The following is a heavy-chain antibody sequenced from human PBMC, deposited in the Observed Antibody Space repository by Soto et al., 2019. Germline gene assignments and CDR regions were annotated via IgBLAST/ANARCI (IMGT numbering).Heavy chain of an antibody. CDR2: IYHLGRT. D-gene: IGHD3-22*01. Sequence: SETLSLTCTVSGGSVGRNTYYWGWIRQPPGKGLEWIGEIYHLGRTNYNPSLKSRVTLSIDKSNNQFSLTLTSVTAADTAVYFCARTGKFYYYDTTGLPFDPWGPGILVTVSS. CDR3: ARTGKFYYYDTTGLPFDP. V-gene: IGHV4-39*07. J-gene: IGHJ5*02. CDR1: GGSVGRNTYY.